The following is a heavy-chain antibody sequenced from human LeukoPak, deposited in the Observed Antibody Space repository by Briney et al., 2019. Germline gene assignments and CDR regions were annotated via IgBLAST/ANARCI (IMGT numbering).Heavy chain of an antibody. CDR1: GFTFSSYW. CDR3: ARSIAVAGTPHDY. Sequence: GGSLRLSCAASGFTFSSYWMHWVRQAPGKGLVWVSRINSDGSSTSYADSVKGRFTISRDNAKNTLYLQMNSLRAEDTAVCYCARSIAVAGTPHDYWGQGTLVTVSS. CDR2: INSDGSST. D-gene: IGHD6-19*01. V-gene: IGHV3-74*01. J-gene: IGHJ4*02.